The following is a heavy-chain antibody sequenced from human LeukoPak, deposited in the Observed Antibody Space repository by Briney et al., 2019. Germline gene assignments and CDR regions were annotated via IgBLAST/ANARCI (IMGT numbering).Heavy chain of an antibody. Sequence: SETLSLTCAVYGGSFSGYYWSWIRQPPGKGLEWIGEINHSGSTNYNPSLKSRVTISVDTSKNQFSLKLSSVTAADTAVYYCARRGMATILRFDYWGQGTLVTVSS. D-gene: IGHD5-24*01. CDR1: GGSFSGYY. J-gene: IGHJ4*02. V-gene: IGHV4-34*01. CDR2: INHSGST. CDR3: ARRGMATILRFDY.